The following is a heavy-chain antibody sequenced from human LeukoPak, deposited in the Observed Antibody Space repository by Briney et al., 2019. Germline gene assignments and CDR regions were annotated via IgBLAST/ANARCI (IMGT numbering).Heavy chain of an antibody. D-gene: IGHD1-1*01. V-gene: IGHV4-59*12. Sequence: SETLSLTCTVSGGSISSYYWSWLRQPPGKGLEWIGYIYYSGSTNYNPSLKSRVTISVDTSKNQFSLKLSSVTAADTAVYYCARFLLDTFDYWGQGTLVTVSS. CDR1: GGSISSYY. J-gene: IGHJ4*02. CDR2: IYYSGST. CDR3: ARFLLDTFDY.